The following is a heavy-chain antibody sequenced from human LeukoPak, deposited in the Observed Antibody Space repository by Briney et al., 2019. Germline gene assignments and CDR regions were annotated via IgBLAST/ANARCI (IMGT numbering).Heavy chain of an antibody. V-gene: IGHV3-23*01. D-gene: IGHD2-21*02. CDR1: GFTFSSYA. Sequence: GGSLRLSCAASGFTFSSYAMTWVRQAPGKGLEWVSGITSDGGSTFYADSVKGRFTISRDNSKNTLYLQTDSLRAEDTAVYYCAKGHYPDAYGAGDCYYSSWGQGTLVTVSS. J-gene: IGHJ5*02. CDR3: AKGHYPDAYGAGDCYYSS. CDR2: ITSDGGST.